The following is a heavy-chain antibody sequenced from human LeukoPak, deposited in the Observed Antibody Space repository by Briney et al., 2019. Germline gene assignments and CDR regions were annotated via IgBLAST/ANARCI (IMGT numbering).Heavy chain of an antibody. Sequence: GGSLRLSCAASGFTFDDYAMHWVRQAPGKGLEWVSGISGSGDRRNYADSVKGRFTISRDNSKNTLYLQMNSLRAEDTAVYYCAKEDSGSYHRQNAFDIWGQGTMVTVSS. D-gene: IGHD1-26*01. V-gene: IGHV3-23*01. CDR2: ISGSGDRR. CDR3: AKEDSGSYHRQNAFDI. J-gene: IGHJ3*02. CDR1: GFTFDDYA.